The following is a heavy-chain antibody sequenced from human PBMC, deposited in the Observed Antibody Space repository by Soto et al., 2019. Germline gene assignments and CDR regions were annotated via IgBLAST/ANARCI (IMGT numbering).Heavy chain of an antibody. Sequence: QVQLVQSGAEVKKPGASVKVSCKASGYTFTSYEINWVRQATGQGLEWMGWMNPNSADTGYAQKFQGRVTMTRNTSISTAYMELSSLRSEDTAVYYCARGELLWFGELLRWGQGTLVTVSS. V-gene: IGHV1-8*01. D-gene: IGHD3-10*01. J-gene: IGHJ4*02. CDR2: MNPNSADT. CDR1: GYTFTSYE. CDR3: ARGELLWFGELLR.